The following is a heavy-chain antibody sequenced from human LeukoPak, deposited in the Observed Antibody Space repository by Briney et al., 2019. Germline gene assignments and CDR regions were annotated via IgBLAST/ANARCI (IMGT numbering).Heavy chain of an antibody. CDR1: GFTFSSYA. D-gene: IGHD2-2*02. CDR3: ARAFNRVDPYQPLLYPDYYYYYGMDV. Sequence: GGSLRLSCAASGFTFSSYAMHWVRQAPGKGLEWVAVISYDGSNKYYTDSVKGRFTISRDNSKNTLYLQMNSLRAEDTAVYYCARAFNRVDPYQPLLYPDYYYYYGMDVWGQGTTVTVSS. V-gene: IGHV3-30-3*01. J-gene: IGHJ6*02. CDR2: ISYDGSNK.